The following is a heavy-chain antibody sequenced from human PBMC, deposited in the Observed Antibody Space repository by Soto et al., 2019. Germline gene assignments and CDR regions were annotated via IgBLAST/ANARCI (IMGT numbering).Heavy chain of an antibody. D-gene: IGHD2-15*01. V-gene: IGHV5-51*01. CDR3: ARDYCSGGSCYSHYGMDV. CDR1: GYSFTSYW. J-gene: IGHJ6*02. CDR2: IYPGDSDT. Sequence: EVQLVQSGAEVKKPGESLKISCKGSGYSFTSYWIGWVRQMPGKGLEWMGIIYPGDSDTRYSPSFQGQVTISADKSISTAYLQWSSLKASDTAMYYCARDYCSGGSCYSHYGMDVWGQGTTVTVSS.